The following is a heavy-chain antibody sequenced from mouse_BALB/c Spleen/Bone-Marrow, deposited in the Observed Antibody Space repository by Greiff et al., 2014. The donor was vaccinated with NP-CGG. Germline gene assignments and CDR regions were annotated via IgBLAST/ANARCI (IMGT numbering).Heavy chain of an antibody. CDR2: IWAGGST. CDR3: ARGSYYEGAMDY. CDR1: GFSLTSYG. D-gene: IGHD1-1*01. J-gene: IGHJ4*01. V-gene: IGHV2-9*02. Sequence: VQLQESGPGLVAPSQSLSITCTVSGFSLTSYGVHWVRQPPGKVLEWLGVIWAGGSTNYNSALMSRLSISKDNSKSQVFLKMNSLRTDDPAMYYCARGSYYEGAMDYWGQGTSVTVSS.